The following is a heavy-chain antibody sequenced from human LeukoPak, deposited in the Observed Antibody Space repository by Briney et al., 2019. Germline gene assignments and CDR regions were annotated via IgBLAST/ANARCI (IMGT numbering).Heavy chain of an antibody. CDR3: ARGDSSGYSSFDY. V-gene: IGHV1-69*05. D-gene: IGHD3-22*01. J-gene: IGHJ4*02. CDR2: IIPIFGTA. Sequence: SVKVSCKAPGGTFSSYAISWVRQAPGQGLEWMGGIIPIFGTANYAQKFQGRVTITTDESTSTAYMELSSLRSEDTAVYYCARGDSSGYSSFDYWGQGTLVTVSS. CDR1: GGTFSSYA.